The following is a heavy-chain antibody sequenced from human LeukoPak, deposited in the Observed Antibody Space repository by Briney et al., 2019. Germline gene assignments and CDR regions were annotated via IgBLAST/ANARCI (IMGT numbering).Heavy chain of an antibody. CDR2: ISYDGSSK. J-gene: IGHJ6*03. V-gene: IGHV3-30*04. Sequence: PGGSLRLSCAASGFTFSTYAMHWVRQAPGKGLEWVAVISYDGSSKYYADSVKGRFTISRDNSKNTLYLQMNSLRAEDTAVYYCARERGLRYFDWLPYYYYYMDVWGKGTTVTVSS. D-gene: IGHD3-9*01. CDR3: ARERGLRYFDWLPYYYYYMDV. CDR1: GFTFSTYA.